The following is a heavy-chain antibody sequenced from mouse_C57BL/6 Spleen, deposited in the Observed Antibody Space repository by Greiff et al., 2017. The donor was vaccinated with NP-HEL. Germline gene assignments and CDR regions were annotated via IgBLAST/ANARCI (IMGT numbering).Heavy chain of an antibody. CDR1: GFTFSSYA. Sequence: EVKVVESGGGLVKPGGSLKLSCAASGFTFSSYAMSWVRQTPEKRLEWVATISDGGSYTYYPDNVKGRFTISRDNAKNNLYLQMSYLKSEDTAMYYCAREAPYFDYWGQGTTLTVSS. J-gene: IGHJ2*01. CDR3: AREAPYFDY. V-gene: IGHV5-4*01. CDR2: ISDGGSYT.